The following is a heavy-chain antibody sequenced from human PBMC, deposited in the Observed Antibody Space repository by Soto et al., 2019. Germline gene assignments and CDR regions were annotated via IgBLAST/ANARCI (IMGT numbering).Heavy chain of an antibody. J-gene: IGHJ5*01. Sequence: QVQLVQSGAEVKKPGSSVKVSCKASGGTFSSYSISWVRQAPGQGLEWMGGIIPIFGTANYAQRFQGRITISADAPTSTAYMELRSLRSEDTAVYYCARTNIDDITWYGWSDSWGQGTPVTVSS. CDR1: GGTFSSYS. CDR2: IIPIFGTA. CDR3: ARTNIDDITWYGWSDS. V-gene: IGHV1-69*01. D-gene: IGHD6-13*01.